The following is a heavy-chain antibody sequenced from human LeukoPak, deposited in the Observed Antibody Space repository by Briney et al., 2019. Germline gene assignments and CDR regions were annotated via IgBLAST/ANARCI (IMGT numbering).Heavy chain of an antibody. CDR2: IYYSGST. V-gene: IGHV4-59*01. Sequence: SETLSLTCTVSGGSISSYYWSWIRQPPGKGLECIGYIYYSGSTNYNPSLKSRVTISVDTSKNQFSLKLSSVTAADTAVYYCARLWYYYDSSGYYGEFDYWGQGTLVTVSS. J-gene: IGHJ4*02. D-gene: IGHD3-22*01. CDR3: ARLWYYYDSSGYYGEFDY. CDR1: GGSISSYY.